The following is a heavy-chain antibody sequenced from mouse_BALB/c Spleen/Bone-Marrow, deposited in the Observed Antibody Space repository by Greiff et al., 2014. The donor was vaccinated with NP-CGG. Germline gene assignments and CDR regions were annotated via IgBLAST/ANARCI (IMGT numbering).Heavy chain of an antibody. CDR3: TRSGKRYGAMDY. Sequence: DVMLVESGGGLVKPGGSLKLSCAASGFTFSDYYMYWVRQTPEKRLEWVATISDGGTYTFYPDSVKERFTISRDNAKNNLYLQMSSLQSEDTAMYYCTRSGKRYGAMDYWGQGTSVTVSS. D-gene: IGHD2-10*02. V-gene: IGHV5-4*02. J-gene: IGHJ4*01. CDR1: GFTFSDYY. CDR2: ISDGGTYT.